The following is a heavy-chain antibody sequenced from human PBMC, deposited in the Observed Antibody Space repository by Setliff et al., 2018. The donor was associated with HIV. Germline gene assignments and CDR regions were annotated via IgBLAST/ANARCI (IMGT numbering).Heavy chain of an antibody. V-gene: IGHV3-30*02. J-gene: IGHJ4*02. CDR3: VKVPGSGIVRYFDY. D-gene: IGHD3-22*01. CDR2: IRYDGSNK. CDR1: GFTFSSYG. Sequence: GASVKVSCAASGFTFSSYGMRWVRQAPGKGLEWVAFIRYDGSNKYYADSVKGRLTISRDNSKNTLYLQMNSLTDADTALYYCVKVPGSGIVRYFDYWGQGTLVTVSS.